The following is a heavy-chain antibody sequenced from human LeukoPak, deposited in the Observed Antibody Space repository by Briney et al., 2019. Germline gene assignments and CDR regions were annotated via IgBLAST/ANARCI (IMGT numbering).Heavy chain of an antibody. CDR3: AKDWIQFNRVFDCFDS. Sequence: GGSLRLSCATSGFPFETNAMSWVRQAPGKGLEWVATICNTETIYANSVTGRVTISQDNSKNKVNLQMNRLRVEDTAIYYCAKDWIQFNRVFDCFDSWGQGTLVTVSS. V-gene: IGHV3-23*01. CDR2: ICNTET. CDR1: GFPFETNA. D-gene: IGHD5-18*01. J-gene: IGHJ4*02.